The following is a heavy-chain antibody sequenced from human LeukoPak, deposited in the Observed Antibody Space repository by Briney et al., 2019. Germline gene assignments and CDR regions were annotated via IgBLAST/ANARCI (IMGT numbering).Heavy chain of an antibody. CDR1: GGSFSGYY. V-gene: IGHV4-34*01. CDR3: ARHRPYSSPRRSWFDP. D-gene: IGHD6-13*01. J-gene: IGHJ5*02. CDR2: INHSGST. Sequence: SETLSLTCAVYGGSFSGYYWSWIRQPPGKGLEWVGEINHSGSTNYNPSLKSRVTISVDTSKNQFSLKLSSVTAADTAVYYCARHRPYSSPRRSWFDPWGQGTLVTVSS.